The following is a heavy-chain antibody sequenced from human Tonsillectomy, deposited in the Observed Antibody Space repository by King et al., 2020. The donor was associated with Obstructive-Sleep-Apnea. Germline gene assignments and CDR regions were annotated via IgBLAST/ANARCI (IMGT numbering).Heavy chain of an antibody. CDR3: TTDWGSGFYYVRAFDL. V-gene: IGHV3-15*01. D-gene: IGHD3-22*01. Sequence: VQLVESGGGLVKPGGSVRLSCAASGFTFSEAWMNWVRQAPGKGLEWVGRIKRKNDGGTTDYAAPVKGRFTISRDDSQKTLYLQMNSLKSEDSAVYYCTTDWGSGFYYVRAFDLWGQGTMVTVSS. J-gene: IGHJ3*01. CDR1: GFTFSEAW. CDR2: IKRKNDGGTT.